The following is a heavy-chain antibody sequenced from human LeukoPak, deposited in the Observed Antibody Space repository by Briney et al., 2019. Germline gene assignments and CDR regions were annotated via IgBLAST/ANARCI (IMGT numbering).Heavy chain of an antibody. CDR1: GFTFSDYY. D-gene: IGHD6-13*01. J-gene: IGHJ4*02. CDR3: ATYSSSWYLDY. CDR2: ISYYGSNK. Sequence: GGALRLSCAASGFTFSDYYSSWIRQAPGKGLEWVAVISYYGSNKYYADSVKGRFTISRDNSKNTLYLQMNSLRAEDTAVYYCATYSSSWYLDYWGQGTLVTVSS. V-gene: IGHV3-30*03.